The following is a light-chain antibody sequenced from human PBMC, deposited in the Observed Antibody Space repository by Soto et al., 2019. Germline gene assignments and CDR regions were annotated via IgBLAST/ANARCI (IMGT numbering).Light chain of an antibody. CDR2: GAS. CDR3: QQYGSSRT. CDR1: QSVSSSY. Sequence: EIVLTQSPGTLSLSPGERATLSCRASQSVSSSYLAWYQQKPGQAPRLLMYGASSRATGIPDRFSGSGSGTEFTLTISRLEPEDFAVYYCQQYGSSRTFGQGTKVDIK. V-gene: IGKV3-20*01. J-gene: IGKJ1*01.